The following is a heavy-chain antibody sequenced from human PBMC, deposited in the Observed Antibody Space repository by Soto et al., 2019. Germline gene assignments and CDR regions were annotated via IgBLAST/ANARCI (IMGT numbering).Heavy chain of an antibody. CDR2: IIPIFRTP. D-gene: IGHD5-12*01. CDR1: GGTFNTFA. J-gene: IGHJ6*02. CDR3: ARDKERQRLGGNYYYAMDI. V-gene: IGHV1-69*05. Sequence: QVQLVQSGAEVKKPGSSVKVSCKASGGTFNTFAISWVRQAPGQGFEWLGGIIPIFRTPDYAQKFQGRVTLTXDXPASTAYMELSSLRSEDTAVYYCARDKERQRLGGNYYYAMDIWGQGTTVTVSS.